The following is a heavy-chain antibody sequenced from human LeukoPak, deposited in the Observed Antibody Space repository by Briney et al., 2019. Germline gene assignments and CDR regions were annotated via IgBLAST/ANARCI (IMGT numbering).Heavy chain of an antibody. V-gene: IGHV3-21*01. J-gene: IGHJ4*02. D-gene: IGHD2-15*01. CDR1: GFTFSSYI. CDR3: ASQECGGGSCYYDY. CDR2: ISSSSSYI. Sequence: GGSLRLSCAASGFTFSSYIMNWVRQVPGKGLEWVSSISSSSSYIYYADSVKGRFTISRDNAKNSLYLQMNSLRAEDTAVYYCASQECGGGSCYYDYWGQGTLVTVSS.